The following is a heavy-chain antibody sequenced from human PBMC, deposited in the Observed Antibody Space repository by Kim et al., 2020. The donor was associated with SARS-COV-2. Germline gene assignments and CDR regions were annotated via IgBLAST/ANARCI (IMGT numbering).Heavy chain of an antibody. V-gene: IGHV3-30*04. D-gene: IGHD6-25*01. CDR2: ISYDGNNQ. CDR3: ARIKAAASTGDAFDV. Sequence: GGSLRLSCVASEFTLSSYAMHWVRQAPGKGLEWLAIISYDGNNQYYADSVRGRFTISRDISKNTLFLQMNSLRGDDTSTYYCARIKAAASTGDAFDVWGQGTMVIVSS. J-gene: IGHJ3*01. CDR1: EFTLSSYA.